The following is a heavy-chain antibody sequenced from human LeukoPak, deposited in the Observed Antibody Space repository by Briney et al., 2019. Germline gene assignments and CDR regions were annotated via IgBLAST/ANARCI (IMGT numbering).Heavy chain of an antibody. CDR2: INHSGST. V-gene: IGHV4-34*01. Sequence: SETLSLTCAVFSGSFSGYYWSWICQPPGKGLEWIGEINHSGSTNYNPSLKSRVTISVDTSKNQFSLKLSSVTAADTAVYYCTRGDWAPRFFYWGQGTLVTVSS. CDR1: SGSFSGYY. D-gene: IGHD3-9*01. CDR3: TRGDWAPRFFY. J-gene: IGHJ4*02.